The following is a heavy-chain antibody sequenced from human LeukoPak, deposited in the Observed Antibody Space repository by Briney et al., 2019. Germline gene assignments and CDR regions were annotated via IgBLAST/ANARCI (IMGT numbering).Heavy chain of an antibody. Sequence: SETLSLTCTISRGSISGFYWSWIRQPPGKGLEWIGYIYYSGSSNYNPSLKSRVTISVNTSKDQFSLKLSSVTAADTAVYYCARNRASGTPYFDYWGQGLLVTVSS. CDR2: IYYSGSS. CDR1: RGSISGFY. D-gene: IGHD3-10*01. J-gene: IGHJ4*02. V-gene: IGHV4-59*08. CDR3: ARNRASGTPYFDY.